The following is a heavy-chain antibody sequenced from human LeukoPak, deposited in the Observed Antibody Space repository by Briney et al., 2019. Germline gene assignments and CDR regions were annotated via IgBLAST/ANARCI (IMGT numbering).Heavy chain of an antibody. D-gene: IGHD6-13*01. J-gene: IGHJ4*02. Sequence: SQTLSLTCTVSGGSITSGDYYWSWIRQPPGKGLKWIAYIYHSGSTYFNPSLRSRVTMSLDTTKNQFSLKLSSVTAADTAVYYCARLHISNWYIFDYWGQGTLVTVSS. V-gene: IGHV4-30-4*08. CDR2: IYHSGST. CDR3: ARLHISNWYIFDY. CDR1: GGSITSGDYY.